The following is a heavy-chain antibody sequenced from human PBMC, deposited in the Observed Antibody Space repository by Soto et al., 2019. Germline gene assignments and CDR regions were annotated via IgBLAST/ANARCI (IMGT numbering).Heavy chain of an antibody. V-gene: IGHV1-69*13. D-gene: IGHD2-2*01. CDR2: IIPIFGTA. J-gene: IGHJ6*02. CDR3: ARKLGYFSSNSCYMDA. CDR1: GCTFSSYA. Sequence: VASVKVSCKASGCTFSSYAISWVRQAPGQGLEWMGGIIPIFGTANYAQKFQGRVKITADESTSTAYMELSSLRSEDTAVYYCARKLGYFSSNSCYMDAWAQGTRVAVSS.